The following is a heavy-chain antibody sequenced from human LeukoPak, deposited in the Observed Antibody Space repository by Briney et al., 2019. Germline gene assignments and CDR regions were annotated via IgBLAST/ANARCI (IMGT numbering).Heavy chain of an antibody. V-gene: IGHV3-33*01. J-gene: IGHJ4*02. Sequence: GGSLRLSCAASGFSFSSYAMHWVRQAPGKGLEWVTIIWYDGNNKYYADSVKVRFTISRDNSGNMLYLQMYSLRAEDTAVYYCARRAGVGAGSFDYWGQGTLVIVSS. CDR1: GFSFSSYA. D-gene: IGHD1-26*01. CDR3: ARRAGVGAGSFDY. CDR2: IWYDGNNK.